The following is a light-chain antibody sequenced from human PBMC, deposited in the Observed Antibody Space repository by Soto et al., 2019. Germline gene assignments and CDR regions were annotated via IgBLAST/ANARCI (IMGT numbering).Light chain of an antibody. CDR2: DAS. Sequence: EIVLTQSPATLSLSPGERATLSCRASQSVSSYLVWYQQKPGQAPRVLISDASNRATGIPARFSGSGSGTTFTLTISSLEPEDFAVYYCQQRTTWLVTFGGGTRVDIK. V-gene: IGKV3-11*01. J-gene: IGKJ4*01. CDR1: QSVSSY. CDR3: QQRTTWLVT.